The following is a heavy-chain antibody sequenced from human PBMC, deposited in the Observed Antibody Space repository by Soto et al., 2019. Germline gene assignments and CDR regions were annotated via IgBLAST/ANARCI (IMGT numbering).Heavy chain of an antibody. V-gene: IGHV5-10-1*03. CDR3: ARHQTPRDYWHS. D-gene: IGHD2-15*01. Sequence: EVQLVQSGAEVKKPGESLRISCQGSGYSFTTYYISWVRQMPGRGLEWMGMLDPGDSFTIYSPSFQGHITFSSDKSINTAYLPWSSLTAPDTAIYYCARHQTPRDYWHSWGQGTLVTVTS. CDR1: GYSFTTYY. CDR2: LDPGDSFT. J-gene: IGHJ4*02.